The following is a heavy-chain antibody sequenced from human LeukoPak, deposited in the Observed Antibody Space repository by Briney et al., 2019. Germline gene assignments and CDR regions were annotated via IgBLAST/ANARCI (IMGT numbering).Heavy chain of an antibody. CDR2: IWYDGSNK. D-gene: IGHD6-13*01. CDR3: ARVSSWSRPFDY. V-gene: IGHV3-33*01. CDR1: GFTFSSYG. Sequence: GRSLRLSCAASGFTFSSYGMHWVRQAPGKGLEWVAVIWYDGSNKYYTDSVKGRFTISRDNSKNTLYLQMNSLRAEDTAVYYCARVSSWSRPFDYWGQGTLVTVSS. J-gene: IGHJ4*02.